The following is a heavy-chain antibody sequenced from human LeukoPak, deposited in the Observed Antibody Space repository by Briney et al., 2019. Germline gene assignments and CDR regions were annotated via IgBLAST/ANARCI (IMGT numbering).Heavy chain of an antibody. J-gene: IGHJ4*02. Sequence: PGGSLRLSCAASGFTFSSYAMHWVRQAPGKGLEWVAVISYDGSNKYYADSVKGRFTISRDNSKNTLYLQMNSLRAEDTAVYYCVSMVRGGKNYWGQGTLVTVSS. D-gene: IGHD3-10*01. V-gene: IGHV3-30*04. CDR2: ISYDGSNK. CDR3: VSMVRGGKNY. CDR1: GFTFSSYA.